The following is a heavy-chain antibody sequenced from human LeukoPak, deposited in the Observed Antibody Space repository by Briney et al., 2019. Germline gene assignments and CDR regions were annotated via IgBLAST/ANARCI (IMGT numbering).Heavy chain of an antibody. CDR3: AREQWLGFDY. CDR1: GFTFSSYG. V-gene: IGHV3-33*01. D-gene: IGHD6-19*01. J-gene: IGHJ4*02. Sequence: GRSLRLSCAASGFTFSSYGMHWVRQAPGKGLEWVAAIWYDGSNKYYADSVKGRFTISRDNSKNTLYLQMNSLRAEDTAVYYCAREQWLGFDYWGQGALVTVSS. CDR2: IWYDGSNK.